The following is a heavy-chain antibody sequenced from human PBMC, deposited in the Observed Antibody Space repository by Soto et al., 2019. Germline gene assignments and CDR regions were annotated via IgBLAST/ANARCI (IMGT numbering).Heavy chain of an antibody. CDR1: GYTFTSYD. V-gene: IGHV1-8*01. D-gene: IGHD2-2*01. J-gene: IGHJ6*03. CDR2: MNPNSGNT. CDR3: ARGHDTVPAARSLYYYYMDV. Sequence: ASVKVSCKASGYTFTSYDINWVRQATGQGLEWMGWMNPNSGNTGYAQKFQGRVTMTRNTSISTAYMELSSLRSEDTAVYYCARGHDTVPAARSLYYYYMDVWGKGTTVTVSS.